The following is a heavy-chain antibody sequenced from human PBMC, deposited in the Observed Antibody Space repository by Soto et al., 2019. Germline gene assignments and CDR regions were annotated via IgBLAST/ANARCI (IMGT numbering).Heavy chain of an antibody. CDR1: GYSFTSYW. J-gene: IGHJ4*02. V-gene: IGHV5-10-1*01. CDR2: IDPSDSYT. CDR3: ARRGGAFLGYCSSTSCYAYDY. D-gene: IGHD2-2*01. Sequence: PGESLKISCKGSGYSFTSYWISWVRQMPGKGLEWMGRIDPSDSYTNYSPSFRGHVTISADKSISTAYLQWSSLKASDTAMYYCARRGGAFLGYCSSTSCYAYDYWGQGTLVTVSS.